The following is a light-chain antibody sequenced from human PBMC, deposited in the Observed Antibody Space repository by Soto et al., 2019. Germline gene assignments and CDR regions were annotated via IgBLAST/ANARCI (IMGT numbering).Light chain of an antibody. CDR3: SSYTSSSTLGV. J-gene: IGLJ1*01. Sequence: QSVLTQPASVSGSPGQSIAISCTGTSSDVGDYDYVSWYQQHPGKAPKLMISDVSNRPSGVSNRFSGSKSGNTASLTISGLQAEDEADYYCSSYTSSSTLGVFGTGTKVTVL. CDR1: SSDVGDYDY. V-gene: IGLV2-14*01. CDR2: DVS.